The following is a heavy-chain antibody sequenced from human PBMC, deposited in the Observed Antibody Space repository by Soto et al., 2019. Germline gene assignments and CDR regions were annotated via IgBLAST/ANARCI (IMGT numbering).Heavy chain of an antibody. J-gene: IGHJ3*02. D-gene: IGHD2-15*01. Sequence: SETLSLTCTVSCGSITGYYWSWIRQPPGKGLEWIGYIYYSGSTNYNPSLKSRVTISVDTSKNQFSLKLSSVTAADTAVYYCAREGGGTDAFDIWGQGTMVTVSS. CDR1: CGSITGYY. CDR2: IYYSGST. V-gene: IGHV4-59*01. CDR3: AREGGGTDAFDI.